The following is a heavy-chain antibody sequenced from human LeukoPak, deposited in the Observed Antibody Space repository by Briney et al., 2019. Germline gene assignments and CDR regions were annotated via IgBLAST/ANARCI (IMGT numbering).Heavy chain of an antibody. V-gene: IGHV3-23*01. J-gene: IGHJ5*02. Sequence: GGSLRLSCAASGFTFSSYAMSWVRQAPGKGLEWVSAISGSGGSTYYADSVKGRFTISRDNSKNTLYLQMNSLRAEDTAVYYCAKSNQQQLVPPSLSFDPWGQGTLVTVSS. CDR2: ISGSGGST. CDR3: AKSNQQQLVPPSLSFDP. D-gene: IGHD6-13*01. CDR1: GFTFSSYA.